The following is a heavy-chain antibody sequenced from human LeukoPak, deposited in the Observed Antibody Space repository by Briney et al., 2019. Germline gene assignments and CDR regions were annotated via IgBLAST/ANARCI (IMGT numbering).Heavy chain of an antibody. Sequence: ASVKVSCKASGYTFTSYGISWVRQAPGQGLEWMGWISAYNGNTNYAQKLQGRVTMTTDTSTSTAYMELRSLRSDDTAVYYCARVALGPASYYYGSGRNWFDPWGQGTLVTVSS. CDR3: ARVALGPASYYYGSGRNWFDP. V-gene: IGHV1-18*01. CDR2: ISAYNGNT. J-gene: IGHJ5*02. CDR1: GYTFTSYG. D-gene: IGHD3-10*01.